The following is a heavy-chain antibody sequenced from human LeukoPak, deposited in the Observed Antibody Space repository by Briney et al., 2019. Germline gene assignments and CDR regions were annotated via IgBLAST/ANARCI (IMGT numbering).Heavy chain of an antibody. D-gene: IGHD1-26*01. CDR3: ARGAIVGANFDY. J-gene: IGHJ4*02. V-gene: IGHV3-74*01. Sequence: GGSLRLSCAASGFTFSSYNMNWVRQAPGKGLVWVSHITTDGSGTSYADSVKGRFTIPRDNAKNTLYLQMNSLRAEDTAVYYCARGAIVGANFDYWGQGTLVTVSS. CDR1: GFTFSSYN. CDR2: ITTDGSGT.